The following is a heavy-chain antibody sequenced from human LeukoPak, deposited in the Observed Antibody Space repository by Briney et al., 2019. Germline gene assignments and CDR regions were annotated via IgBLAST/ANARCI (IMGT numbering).Heavy chain of an antibody. CDR2: IYPSGNT. D-gene: IGHD1-26*01. V-gene: IGHV4-4*07. CDR3: ARGNSGSYREFDY. Sequence: PADTVSLLCSLSGRPISSYYGPCPRDPAGRGGVCIGRIYPSGNTNYNPSLKRRVTMSVDTSKNQFSLKLSSVTAADTAVYYCARGNSGSYREFDYWGQGTLVTVSS. J-gene: IGHJ4*02. CDR1: GRPISSYY.